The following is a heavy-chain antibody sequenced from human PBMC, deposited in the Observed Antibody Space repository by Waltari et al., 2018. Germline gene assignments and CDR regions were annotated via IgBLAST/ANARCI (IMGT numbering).Heavy chain of an antibody. CDR2: MNPNSGNT. Sequence: QVQLVQSGAEVKKPGASVKVSCKASGYTFTSYDINWVRQATGQGLEWMGWMNPNSGNTGYAQKFQGRVTMTRNTSISTAYMELSSLRSEDTAVYYCARVSCSSTSCYDYYYYGMDVWGQGTTVTVSS. V-gene: IGHV1-8*01. CDR3: ARVSCSSTSCYDYYYYGMDV. CDR1: GYTFTSYD. J-gene: IGHJ6*02. D-gene: IGHD2-2*01.